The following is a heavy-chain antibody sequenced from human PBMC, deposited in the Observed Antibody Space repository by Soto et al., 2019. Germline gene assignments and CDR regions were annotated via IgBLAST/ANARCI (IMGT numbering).Heavy chain of an antibody. D-gene: IGHD3-10*02. J-gene: IGHJ6*02. Sequence: QVQLVQSGAEVKEPGDSVRVSCEAYGYTFTAYYIHWVRQAPGQGLEWMGWINPKFGDTTYAQDFQGRVSMTRDMSISTVYMDLSSLTSDDTAIYYCARNMDYYYGRGSGNGHGVWGQGTTVTVFS. CDR2: INPKFGDT. V-gene: IGHV1-2*02. CDR3: ARNMDYYYGRGSGNGHGV. CDR1: GYTFTAYY.